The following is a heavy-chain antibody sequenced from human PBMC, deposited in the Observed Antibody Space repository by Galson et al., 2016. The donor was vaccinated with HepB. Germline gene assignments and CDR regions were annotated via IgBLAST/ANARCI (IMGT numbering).Heavy chain of an antibody. Sequence: SLRLSCAASGFTFSSYGMHWVRQAPGKGLEWVAIISYDGSNKYYLDSVEGRITISRDNSKNTLYLQMNSLTPEDTPVYYCAKDRLLGATTGPFDSWGLGTMVTVSS. CDR3: AKDRLLGATTGPFDS. D-gene: IGHD1-26*01. J-gene: IGHJ4*02. CDR2: ISYDGSNK. CDR1: GFTFSSYG. V-gene: IGHV3-30*18.